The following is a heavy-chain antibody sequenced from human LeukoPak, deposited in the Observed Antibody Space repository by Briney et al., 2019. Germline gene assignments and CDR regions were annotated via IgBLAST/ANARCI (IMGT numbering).Heavy chain of an antibody. J-gene: IGHJ3*02. D-gene: IGHD3-22*01. V-gene: IGHV3-21*01. CDR3: ARGGYYYDSSGSAFDI. CDR2: ISSSSSYI. CDR1: GFTFSSYS. Sequence: GGSLRLSCAASGFTFSSYSMNWVRQAPGRGLEWVSSISSSSSYIYYADSVKGRFTISRDNAKNSLYLQMNSLRAEDTAVYYCARGGYYYDSSGSAFDIWGQGTMVTVSS.